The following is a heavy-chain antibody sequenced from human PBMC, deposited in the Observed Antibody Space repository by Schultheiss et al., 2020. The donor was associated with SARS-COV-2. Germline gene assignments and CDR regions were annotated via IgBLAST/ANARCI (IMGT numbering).Heavy chain of an antibody. Sequence: SETLSLTCAVSGGSISNFNWWIWVRQPPGKGLEWIGESHHSGRTHYTPSLKSRVTISVDTSKNQFSLKLSSVTAADTAVYYCARIPALKWYFDYWGQGTLVTVSS. D-gene: IGHD1-26*01. J-gene: IGHJ4*02. CDR3: ARIPALKWYFDY. V-gene: IGHV4-4*02. CDR2: SHHSGRT. CDR1: GGSISNFNW.